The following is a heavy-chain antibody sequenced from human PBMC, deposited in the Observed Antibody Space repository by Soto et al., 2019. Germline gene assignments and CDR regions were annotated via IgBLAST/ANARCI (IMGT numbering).Heavy chain of an antibody. V-gene: IGHV3-23*01. D-gene: IGHD5-12*01. CDR1: GFTFSSSA. J-gene: IGHJ3*01. CDR3: AQDQGEGHGYNWRAFDL. CDR2: ISGSGAYT. Sequence: EVQLLESGGGLVQPGGSLRLSCAASGFTFSSSAMNWVRQALGKGLEWVSLISGSGAYTYYADSVKGRFTISRDNSKNTLYLQMNSLSAEDTAVYFCAQDQGEGHGYNWRAFDLWGQGTKVTVSS.